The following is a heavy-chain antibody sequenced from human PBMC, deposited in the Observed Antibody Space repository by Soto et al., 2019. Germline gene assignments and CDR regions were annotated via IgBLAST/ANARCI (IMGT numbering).Heavy chain of an antibody. J-gene: IGHJ6*02. CDR1: GYSFTSYW. Sequence: PGESLKISCKGSGYSFTSYWIGWVRQMPGKGLEWMGIIYPGDSDTRYSPSFQGQVTMTRDTSISTAYMELSRLRSDGTAVYYCARDLEKLYYYYGMDVWGQGITVTVSS. CDR2: IYPGDSDT. V-gene: IGHV5-51*01. CDR3: ARDLEKLYYYYGMDV.